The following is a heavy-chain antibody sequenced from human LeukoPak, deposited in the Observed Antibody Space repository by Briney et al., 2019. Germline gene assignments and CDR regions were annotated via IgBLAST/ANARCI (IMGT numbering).Heavy chain of an antibody. Sequence: SETLSLTCTVSGGSISSGSYYWTWIRQPAGKGLEYIGRIYTSGSTNYNPSLKSRVTISVDTSKNQFSLKLSSVTAADTAVYYCARDRRMVRGVIPAFDIWGQGTMVTVSS. V-gene: IGHV4-61*02. J-gene: IGHJ3*02. CDR1: GGSISSGSYY. D-gene: IGHD3-10*01. CDR2: IYTSGST. CDR3: ARDRRMVRGVIPAFDI.